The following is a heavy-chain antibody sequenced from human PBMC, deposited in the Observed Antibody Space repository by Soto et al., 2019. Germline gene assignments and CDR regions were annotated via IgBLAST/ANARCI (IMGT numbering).Heavy chain of an antibody. CDR2: INAGNGNT. V-gene: IGHV1-3*01. J-gene: IGHJ6*02. CDR3: ARVEYSSSLDLHGMDV. Sequence: ASVKVSCKASGYTFTSYAMHWVRQAPGQRLEWMGWINAGNGNTKYSQKFQGRVTITRDTSASTAYMELSSLRSEDTAVYYCARVEYSSSLDLHGMDVWGQGTTVTVSS. CDR1: GYTFTSYA. D-gene: IGHD6-6*01.